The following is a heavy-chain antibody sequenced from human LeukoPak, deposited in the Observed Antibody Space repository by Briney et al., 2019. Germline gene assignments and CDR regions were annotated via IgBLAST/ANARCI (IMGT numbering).Heavy chain of an antibody. Sequence: SETLSLTCAVSGGSISSSSYYWGWIRQPPGKGLEWIGSIYYSGSTYYNPSLKSRVTISVDTSKNQFSLKLSSVTAADTAVYYCARDAGWFGGIYYYYYYYMDVWGKGTTVTVSS. J-gene: IGHJ6*03. D-gene: IGHD3-10*01. CDR2: IYYSGST. CDR3: ARDAGWFGGIYYYYYYYMDV. V-gene: IGHV4-39*07. CDR1: GGSISSSSYY.